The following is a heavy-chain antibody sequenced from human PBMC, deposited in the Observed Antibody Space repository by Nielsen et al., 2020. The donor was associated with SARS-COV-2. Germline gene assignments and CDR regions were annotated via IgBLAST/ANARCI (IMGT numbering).Heavy chain of an antibody. CDR2: ITWSSGTI. V-gene: IGHV3-9*01. J-gene: IGHJ4*02. CDR1: GFTFDDYA. CDR3: VRDSSVVIWSGYPVD. D-gene: IGHD3-3*01. Sequence: GGSLRLSCAASGFTFDDYAMHWVRQAPEKGLEWVSGITWSSGTIAYADSVKGRFTISRDNAKNSLYLQMNSLRAEDTAVYYCVRDSSVVIWSGYPVDWGQGTLVTVSS.